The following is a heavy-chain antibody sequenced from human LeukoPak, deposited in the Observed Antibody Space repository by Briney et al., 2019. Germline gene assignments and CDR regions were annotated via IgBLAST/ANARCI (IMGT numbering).Heavy chain of an antibody. Sequence: SETLSLTCAVYGGSFSGYYWSWIRQPPGKGLEWIGEINHSGSTNYNPSLKSRVTISVDTSKNQFSLKLSSVTAADTAVYYCARGGYVYYFDYWGQGTLVTVSS. J-gene: IGHJ4*02. CDR1: GGSFSGYY. V-gene: IGHV4-34*01. D-gene: IGHD3-16*01. CDR2: INHSGST. CDR3: ARGGYVYYFDY.